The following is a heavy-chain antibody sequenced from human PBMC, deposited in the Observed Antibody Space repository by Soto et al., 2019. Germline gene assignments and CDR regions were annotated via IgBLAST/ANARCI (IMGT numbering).Heavy chain of an antibody. CDR2: IYYSGST. Sequence: SETLSLTCTVSGGSISSSSYYWGWIRQPPGKGLEWIGSIYYSGSTYYNPSLKSRVTISVDTSKNQFSLKLSSVTAADTAVYYCARGWPHYYGSGSYYLWRYYYGMDVWGQGTTVTVSS. D-gene: IGHD3-10*01. J-gene: IGHJ6*02. CDR1: GGSISSSSYY. V-gene: IGHV4-39*07. CDR3: ARGWPHYYGSGSYYLWRYYYGMDV.